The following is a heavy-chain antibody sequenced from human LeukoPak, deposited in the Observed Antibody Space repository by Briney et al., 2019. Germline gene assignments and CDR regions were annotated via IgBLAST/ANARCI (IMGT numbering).Heavy chain of an antibody. CDR2: IWYDGSNK. V-gene: IGHV3-33*06. CDR1: GFTFSSYG. Sequence: GGSLRLSRAASGFTFSSYGMHSVRQAPGKGLEWGAVIWYDGSNKYYADSVKGRFTISRDNSKNTLYLQMHSLRAEATTVYYLAKDVGRGDGNWFVPRGQGTLVTVPS. D-gene: IGHD1-26*01. CDR3: AKDVGRGDGNWFVP. J-gene: IGHJ5*02.